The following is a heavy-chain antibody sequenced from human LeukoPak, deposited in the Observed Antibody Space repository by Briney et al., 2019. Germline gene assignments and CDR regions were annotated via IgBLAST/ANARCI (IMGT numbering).Heavy chain of an antibody. V-gene: IGHV3-23*01. CDR1: GYFFNNYA. J-gene: IGHJ4*02. D-gene: IGHD6-13*01. Sequence: GGSLRLSCVASGYFFNNYAVSWVRQAPGKGLEWVSAISGSGRTYYADSVKGRFTISRDNSKNTLYLQMNSLRAEDTAVYYCAKDRYSRLFDYWGQGTLVTVSS. CDR3: AKDRYSRLFDY. CDR2: ISGSGRT.